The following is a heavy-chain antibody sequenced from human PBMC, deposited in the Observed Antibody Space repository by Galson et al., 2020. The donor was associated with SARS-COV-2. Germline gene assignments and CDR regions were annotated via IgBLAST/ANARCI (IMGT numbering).Heavy chain of an antibody. V-gene: IGHV3-30*18. J-gene: IGHJ4*02. CDR2: ISYDGSNK. Sequence: GESLKISCAASGFTFSRYGMHWVRQAPGKGPEWVAVISYDGSNKYYSDSVKGRFSISRDNSKNTLYLEMNNLRAEDTAIYYCAKLPLGSYESRDYGGRSSYFDCWVQGTLVTVSS. D-gene: IGHD3-22*01. CDR1: GFTFSRYG. CDR3: AKLPLGSYESRDYGGRSSYFDC.